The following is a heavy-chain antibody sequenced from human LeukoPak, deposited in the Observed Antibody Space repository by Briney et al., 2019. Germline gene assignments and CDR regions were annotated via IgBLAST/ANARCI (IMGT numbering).Heavy chain of an antibody. CDR2: IYSGGST. J-gene: IGHJ4*02. CDR1: GFTVSSNY. Sequence: GGSLRLSCAASGFTVSSNYMSWVRQAPGKGLEWVSVIYSGGSTYYADSVKGRFTISRDNSKNTLYLQMNSLRAEDTAVYYCAKGISGSYSPIFNYWGQGTLVTVSS. D-gene: IGHD1-26*01. CDR3: AKGISGSYSPIFNY. V-gene: IGHV3-53*01.